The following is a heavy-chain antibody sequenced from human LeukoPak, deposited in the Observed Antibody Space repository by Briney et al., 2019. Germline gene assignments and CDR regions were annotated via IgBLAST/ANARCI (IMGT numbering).Heavy chain of an antibody. V-gene: IGHV4-34*01. Sequence: PSETLSPTCTVSGGSISSYYWSWIRQPPGKGLEWIGEINHSGSTNYNPSLKSRVTISVDTSKNQFSLKLSSVTAADTAVYYCARDTYYYGSGSFLYYYGMDVWGQGATVTVSS. D-gene: IGHD3-10*01. J-gene: IGHJ6*02. CDR3: ARDTYYYGSGSFLYYYGMDV. CDR2: INHSGST. CDR1: GGSISSYY.